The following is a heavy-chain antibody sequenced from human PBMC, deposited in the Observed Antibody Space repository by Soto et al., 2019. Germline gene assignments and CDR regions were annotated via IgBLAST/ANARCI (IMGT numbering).Heavy chain of an antibody. Sequence: QVQLVQSGAEVKKPGSSVKVSCKASGGTFSSYAISWVRQAPGQGLEWMGGIIPIFGTANYPQTFQGRVTITDDESTSTAYMELSSMRTEDTAAYYWASPTHQAGEARGMDVWGQGPTVTVSS. J-gene: IGHJ6*02. CDR3: ASPTHQAGEARGMDV. D-gene: IGHD7-27*01. CDR1: GGTFSSYA. V-gene: IGHV1-69*01. CDR2: IIPIFGTA.